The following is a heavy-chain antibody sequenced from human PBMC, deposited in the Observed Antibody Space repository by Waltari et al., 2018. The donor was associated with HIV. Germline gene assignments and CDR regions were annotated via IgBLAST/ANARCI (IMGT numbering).Heavy chain of an antibody. CDR2: ISSGTSYI. D-gene: IGHD3-10*02. V-gene: IGHV3-21*02. J-gene: IGHJ4*02. Sequence: EVQLVESGGGLVKPGGSLILSCTASGLTSSTHPMNWVRHAPGKGLEWVSSISSGTSYIYYADSVTGRFTVSRDNAKNSLFLQMNSLRADDTAVYYCARQQLGSGALDLWGQGTLVTVSS. CDR3: ARQQLGSGALDL. CDR1: GLTSSTHP.